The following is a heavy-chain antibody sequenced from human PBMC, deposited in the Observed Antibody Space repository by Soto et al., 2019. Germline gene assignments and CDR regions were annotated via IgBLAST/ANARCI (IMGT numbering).Heavy chain of an antibody. CDR1: GGSISSGGYY. J-gene: IGHJ5*01. V-gene: IGHV4-31*03. D-gene: IGHD1-26*01. CDR3: ARHSASWQWFDY. CDR2: IYYSGST. Sequence: QVQLQESGPGLVKPSQTLSLTCSVSGGSISSGGYYWSWIRPYPEKGLEWIGYIYYSGSTNYNPSLKSRVITSVDTSSTRVSLALRSVTAADTAIHSCARHSASWQWFDYWGQGTVVTVSS.